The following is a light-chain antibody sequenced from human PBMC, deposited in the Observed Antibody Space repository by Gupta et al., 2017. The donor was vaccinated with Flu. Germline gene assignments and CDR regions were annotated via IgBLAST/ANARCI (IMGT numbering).Light chain of an antibody. CDR3: RQARQPPYS. Sequence: DIVMTQSPLSLPVTPGEPASISCRSSQSLLHSNGYNYLDWYLQMPGQSPQLLIYLGSNRASGVPDRFSGSGSGTDFTLKISRVEAEDVGIYYCRQARQPPYSFGQGTKLEIK. J-gene: IGKJ2*03. V-gene: IGKV2-28*01. CDR2: LGS. CDR1: QSLLHSNGYNY.